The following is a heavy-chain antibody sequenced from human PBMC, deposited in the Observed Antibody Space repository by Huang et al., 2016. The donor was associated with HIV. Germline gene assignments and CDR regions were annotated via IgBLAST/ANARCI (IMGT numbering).Heavy chain of an antibody. CDR1: GFSISSYW. J-gene: IGHJ4*02. CDR2: IKSDGSST. CDR3: ARDPRIQAWLNFFDY. V-gene: IGHV3-74*01. Sequence: EVQLVESGGGLVQPGGSLRLSCAAYGFSISSYWMHWVRQAQGKGLVGVSSIKSDGSSTTYADSVNGRFTISRDNAKNTLYLQRNSLRADDTAVYYCARDPRIQAWLNFFDYWGQGTLVSVSS. D-gene: IGHD3-22*01.